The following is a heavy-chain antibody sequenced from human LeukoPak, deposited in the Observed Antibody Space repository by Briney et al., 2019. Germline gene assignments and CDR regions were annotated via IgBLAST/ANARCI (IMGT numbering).Heavy chain of an antibody. J-gene: IGHJ3*02. CDR2: IGPGGDNK. Sequence: PGGSLGLSCAASGFTFSNFGMNWVRQAPGKGLQWVSGIGPGGDNKYYADSLEGRFTISRDNSKNTVYLQMNSLRAEDTALYYCAQDISWFAFDIWGQGTMVTVSS. CDR3: AQDISWFAFDI. CDR1: GFTFSNFG. V-gene: IGHV3-23*01. D-gene: IGHD3-10*01.